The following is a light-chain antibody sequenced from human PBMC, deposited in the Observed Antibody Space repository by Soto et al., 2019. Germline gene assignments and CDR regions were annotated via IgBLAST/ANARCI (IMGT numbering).Light chain of an antibody. Sequence: QSALTQPASVSGSPGQSITISCTGTSSDVGSYNLVSWYQQHPGKAPKLMISEGGKRPSGVSNRFSGSKSGNTASLTISGLQAEDEADYYCCSYAGSVVFGGGTKLTVL. CDR1: SSDVGSYNL. CDR2: EGG. V-gene: IGLV2-23*01. J-gene: IGLJ2*01. CDR3: CSYAGSVV.